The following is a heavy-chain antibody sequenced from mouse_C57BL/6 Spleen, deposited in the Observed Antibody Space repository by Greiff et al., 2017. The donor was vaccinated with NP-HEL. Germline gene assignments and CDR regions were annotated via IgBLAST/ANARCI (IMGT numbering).Heavy chain of an antibody. CDR1: GYSFTSYY. Sequence: VQGVESGPELVKPGASVKISCKASGYSFTSYYIHWVKQRPGQGLEWIGWIYPGSGNTKYNEKFKGKATLTADTSSSTAYMQLSSLTSEDSAVYYCARGSLNWDWYFDVWGTGTTVTVSS. D-gene: IGHD4-1*01. CDR2: IYPGSGNT. CDR3: ARGSLNWDWYFDV. J-gene: IGHJ1*03. V-gene: IGHV1-66*01.